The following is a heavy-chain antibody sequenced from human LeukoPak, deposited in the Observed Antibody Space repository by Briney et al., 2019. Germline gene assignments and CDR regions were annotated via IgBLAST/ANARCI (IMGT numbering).Heavy chain of an antibody. CDR3: ARAPRTVVPAPGGPEYFQH. D-gene: IGHD2-2*01. J-gene: IGHJ1*01. Sequence: GGSLRLSCAASGFTFSSYGMHWVRQAPGKGLEWVAVISYDGSNKYYADSVKGRFTISRDNSKNTLYLQMNSLRAEDTAVYYCARAPRTVVPAPGGPEYFQHWGQGTLVTVSS. CDR2: ISYDGSNK. V-gene: IGHV3-30*03. CDR1: GFTFSSYG.